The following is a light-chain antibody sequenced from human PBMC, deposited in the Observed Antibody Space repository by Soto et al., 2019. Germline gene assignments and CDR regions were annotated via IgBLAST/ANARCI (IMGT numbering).Light chain of an antibody. CDR2: SAS. CDR3: QQYAGSPRT. J-gene: IGKJ1*01. V-gene: IGKV3-20*01. Sequence: EIVLTQSPGTLSLSPWERGTLSCRASQNLATLYLAWFQQKSGQAPRLLIYSASRRATGIPDRFTGSGSGRDFTLTINRVEPEDFAVYFCQQYAGSPRTFGQGNKVEIX. CDR1: QNLATLY.